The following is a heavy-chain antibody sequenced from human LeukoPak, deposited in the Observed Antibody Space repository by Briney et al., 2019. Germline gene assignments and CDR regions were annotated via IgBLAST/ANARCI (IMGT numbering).Heavy chain of an antibody. CDR1: GNTFDDYG. V-gene: IGHV3-20*04. D-gene: IGHD3-22*01. CDR2: INWDGGAY. CDR3: ARDLSSSWYSLAY. Sequence: GGSLRLSCTDSGNTFDDYGMTWVRQAPGKGLEWVSGINWDGGAYNYAASVKGRFTISRDNAKNSLYLEMSSLRVEDTAVYFCARDLSSSWYSLAYWGQGILVIVSS. J-gene: IGHJ4*02.